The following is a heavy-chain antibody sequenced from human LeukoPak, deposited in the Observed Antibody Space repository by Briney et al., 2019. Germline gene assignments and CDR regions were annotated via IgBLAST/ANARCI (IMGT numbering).Heavy chain of an antibody. CDR2: IYYSGST. CDR3: ARNESVVVVAPATLRYNYFDP. J-gene: IGHJ5*02. Sequence: PSETLSLTCTLSGGSISSSNYYWGWIRQPPGKGLEWIGSIYYSGSTHYNPSLKSRVTISVDTSKNQFSLKLSSVTAADTAVYYCARNESVVVVAPATLRYNYFDPWGQGTLVTVSS. D-gene: IGHD2-15*01. CDR1: GGSISSSNYY. V-gene: IGHV4-39*01.